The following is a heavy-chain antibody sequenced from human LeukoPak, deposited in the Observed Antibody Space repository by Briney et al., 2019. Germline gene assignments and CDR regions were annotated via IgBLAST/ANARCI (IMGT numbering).Heavy chain of an antibody. CDR2: IYSGGST. V-gene: IGHV3-53*04. CDR3: ARVGLWFGELLKDYYFDY. CDR1: GFTVSSNY. J-gene: IGHJ4*02. Sequence: GSLRLSCAASGFTVSSNYMSWVRQAPGKGLEWGSVIYSGGSTYYADSVKGRFTISRHNSKNTLYLQMNSLRAEDTAVYYCARVGLWFGELLKDYYFDYWGQGTLVTVSS. D-gene: IGHD3-10*01.